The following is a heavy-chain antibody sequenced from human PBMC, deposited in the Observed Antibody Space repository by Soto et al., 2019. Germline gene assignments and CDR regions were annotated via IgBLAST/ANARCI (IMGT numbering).Heavy chain of an antibody. D-gene: IGHD5-12*01. Sequence: ASVKVSFNASGSTFTGYYIHWVRQAPGQGLEWMGWINPNNGDTNYAQKFQGRVSMTRDTSTSTAYMELSSLRFDDTAVYYCARHSGYDYVFDYWGQGTLVNVSS. CDR2: INPNNGDT. CDR3: ARHSGYDYVFDY. J-gene: IGHJ4*02. CDR1: GSTFTGYY. V-gene: IGHV1-2*02.